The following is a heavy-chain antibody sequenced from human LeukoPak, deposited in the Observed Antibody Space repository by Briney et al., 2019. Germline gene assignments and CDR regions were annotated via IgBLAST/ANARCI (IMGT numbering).Heavy chain of an antibody. D-gene: IGHD6-19*01. J-gene: IGHJ3*02. V-gene: IGHV4-39*07. CDR1: GGSISSSSYY. Sequence: SETLSLTCTVSGGSISSSSYYWGWIRQPPGKGLEWIGSIYYSGSTYYNPSLKSRVTISVDTSKNQSSLKLSSVTAADTAVYYCARDPSRGYSSGWYIGMNAFDIWGQGTMVTVSS. CDR2: IYYSGST. CDR3: ARDPSRGYSSGWYIGMNAFDI.